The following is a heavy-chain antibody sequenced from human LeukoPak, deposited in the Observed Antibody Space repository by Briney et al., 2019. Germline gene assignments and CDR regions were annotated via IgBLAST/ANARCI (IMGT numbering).Heavy chain of an antibody. J-gene: IGHJ4*02. V-gene: IGHV3-74*01. CDR1: GVTFSSYW. CDR3: ARGLAY. Sequence: GGSLRLSCAASGVTFSSYWIHWVRQAPGKGLVWVSRTNSDGSSTSYADSVKGRFTISRDNAKNTLYLQMNSLRADDTAVYYCARGLAYWGQGTLVTVSS. CDR2: TNSDGSST.